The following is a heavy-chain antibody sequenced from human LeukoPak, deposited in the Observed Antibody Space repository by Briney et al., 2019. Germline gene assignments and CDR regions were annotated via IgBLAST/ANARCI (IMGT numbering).Heavy chain of an antibody. Sequence: PGGSLRLSCAASGFTFSSYAMHWVRQAPGKGLEWVAVISYDGSNKYYADSVKGRFTISRDNSKNTLYLQMNSLRAEDTAVYYCARDPGELSLPGFDYWGQGTLVTVSS. CDR1: GFTFSSYA. V-gene: IGHV3-30-3*01. D-gene: IGHD3-16*02. CDR3: ARDPGELSLPGFDY. CDR2: ISYDGSNK. J-gene: IGHJ4*02.